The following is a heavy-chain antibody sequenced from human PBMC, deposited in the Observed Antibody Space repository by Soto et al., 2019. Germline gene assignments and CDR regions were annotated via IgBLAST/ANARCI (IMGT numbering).Heavy chain of an antibody. D-gene: IGHD6-13*01. J-gene: IGHJ6*03. V-gene: IGHV1-69*08. CDR2: IIPILGIA. CDR1: GGTFSSYT. CDR3: AREDGSSPNYYYYYMDV. Sequence: QVQLVQSGAEVKKPGSSVKVSCKASGGTFSSYTISWVRQAPGQGLEWMGRIIPILGIANYAQKFQGRVTITADKSTSTAHMELSSLRSEDTAVYYCAREDGSSPNYYYYYMDVWGKGTTVTVSS.